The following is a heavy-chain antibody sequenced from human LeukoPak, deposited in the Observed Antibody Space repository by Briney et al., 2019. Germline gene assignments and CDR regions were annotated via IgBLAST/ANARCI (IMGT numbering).Heavy chain of an antibody. D-gene: IGHD5-12*01. CDR3: ITVYDSVAN. CDR1: GFTFTNAW. V-gene: IGHV3-15*01. CDR2: IKSRPDGGTT. Sequence: GRSLRLSCAASGFTFTNAWMDWVRQAPGKGLEWVGRIKSRPDGGTTDFAAPVKGRFTISRDDSKNTLYLHMNSLKTEDTAVYYCITVYDSVANWGRGTLVTVSS. J-gene: IGHJ4*02.